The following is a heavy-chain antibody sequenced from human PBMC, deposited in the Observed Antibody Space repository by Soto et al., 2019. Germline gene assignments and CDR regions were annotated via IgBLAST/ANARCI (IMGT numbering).Heavy chain of an antibody. CDR3: ARDQYYGSGERHLGAFDI. J-gene: IGHJ3*02. Sequence: GASVKVSCKASGYTFTSYAMHWVRQAPGQRLEWMGWINAGNGNTKYSQKFQGRVTITRDTSASTAYMELSSLRSEDTAVYYCARDQYYGSGERHLGAFDIWGQGTMVTVSS. CDR1: GYTFTSYA. D-gene: IGHD3-10*01. V-gene: IGHV1-3*01. CDR2: INAGNGNT.